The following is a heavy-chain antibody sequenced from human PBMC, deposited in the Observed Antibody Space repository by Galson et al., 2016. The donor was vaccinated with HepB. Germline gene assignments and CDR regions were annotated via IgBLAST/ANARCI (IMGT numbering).Heavy chain of an antibody. D-gene: IGHD2-15*01. J-gene: IGHJ6*02. CDR3: ARSHCSGGSCYDYYYYGMDV. Sequence: LEWLSYISSSSRTIYYAASVKGRFTISRDNAKNSLYLQMNSLRAEDTAVYYCARSHCSGGSCYDYYYYGMDVWGQGTTVTVSS. CDR2: ISSSSRTI. V-gene: IGHV3-48*04.